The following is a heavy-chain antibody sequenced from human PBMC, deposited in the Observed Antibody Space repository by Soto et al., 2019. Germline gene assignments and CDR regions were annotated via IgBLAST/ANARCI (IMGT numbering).Heavy chain of an antibody. J-gene: IGHJ3*02. V-gene: IGHV3-30-3*01. CDR1: GFTFSSYA. CDR3: ARDRCTAPYDYGDYACAFDI. D-gene: IGHD4-17*01. CDR2: ISYDGSNK. Sequence: ESGGGVVQPGRSLRLSCAASGFTFSSYAMHWVRQAPGKGLEWVAVISYDGSNKYYADSVKGRFTISRDNSKNTLYLQMNSLRAEDTAVYYCARDRCTAPYDYGDYACAFDIWGQGTMVTVSS.